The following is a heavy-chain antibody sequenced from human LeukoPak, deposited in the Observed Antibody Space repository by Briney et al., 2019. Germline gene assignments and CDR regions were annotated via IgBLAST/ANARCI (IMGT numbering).Heavy chain of an antibody. CDR2: ISAYNGNT. CDR3: AGGVYYDSSGYYGY. V-gene: IGHV1-18*01. D-gene: IGHD3-22*01. Sequence: ASVKVSCKASGYTFTSYGISWVRQAPGQGLEWMGWISAYNGNTNYAQKLQGRVTMTTDTSTSTAYMELRSLRSDDTAVYYCAGGVYYDSSGYYGYWGQGTLVTVSS. CDR1: GYTFTSYG. J-gene: IGHJ4*02.